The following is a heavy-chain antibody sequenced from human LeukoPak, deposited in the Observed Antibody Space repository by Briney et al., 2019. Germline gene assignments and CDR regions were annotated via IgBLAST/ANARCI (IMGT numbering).Heavy chain of an antibody. CDR3: ASEWDGIAAAGTSRFDP. CDR1: GFTFSSYE. J-gene: IGHJ5*02. D-gene: IGHD6-13*01. V-gene: IGHV3-48*03. CDR2: ISSSGSTI. Sequence: GGSLRLSCAASGFTFSSYEMNWVRQAPGKGLEWVPYISSSGSTIYYADSVKGRFTISRDNAKNSLYLQMNSLRAEDTAVYYCASEWDGIAAAGTSRFDPWGQGTLVTVSS.